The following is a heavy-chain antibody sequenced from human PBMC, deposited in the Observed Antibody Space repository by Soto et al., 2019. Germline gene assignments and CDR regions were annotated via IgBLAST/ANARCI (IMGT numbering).Heavy chain of an antibody. CDR3: ARTLYYYDSSGLDY. V-gene: IGHV3-33*01. CDR1: GFTFSSYG. Sequence: GGSLRLSCAASGFTFSSYGMHWVRQAPGKGLEWVAAIWYDGSNKYYADSVKGRFTISRDNSKNTLYLQMNSLRAEDTAVYYCARTLYYYDSSGLDYWGQGTLVTVSS. J-gene: IGHJ4*02. CDR2: IWYDGSNK. D-gene: IGHD3-22*01.